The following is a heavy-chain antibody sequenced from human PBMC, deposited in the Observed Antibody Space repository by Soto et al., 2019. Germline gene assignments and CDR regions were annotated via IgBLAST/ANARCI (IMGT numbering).Heavy chain of an antibody. D-gene: IGHD5-18*01. Sequence: PSETLSLTCTVSGGSISSYYWSWIRQPPGKGLEWIGYIYYSGSTNYNPSLKSRVTISVDTSKNQFSLKLSSVTAADTAVYYCARQRGYSYGYQAHFDYWGQGTLVTVSS. CDR2: IYYSGST. V-gene: IGHV4-59*01. CDR1: GGSISSYY. J-gene: IGHJ4*02. CDR3: ARQRGYSYGYQAHFDY.